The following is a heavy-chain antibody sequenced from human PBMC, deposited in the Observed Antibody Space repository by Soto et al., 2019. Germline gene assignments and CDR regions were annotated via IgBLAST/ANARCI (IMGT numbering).Heavy chain of an antibody. V-gene: IGHV5-51*01. J-gene: IGHJ4*02. D-gene: IGHD2-2*01. CDR2: IYPGDSDT. Sequence: GESLKISCKSSGYSFTNYWIGWVRQMPGKGPEWMGIIYPGDSDTRYSPSFQGQVTTSADKSIATAYLQLSSLKASDTAIYWRARMRVGYCSKGTCYFDNLGQGSLVTVSS. CDR1: GYSFTNYW. CDR3: ARMRVGYCSKGTCYFDN.